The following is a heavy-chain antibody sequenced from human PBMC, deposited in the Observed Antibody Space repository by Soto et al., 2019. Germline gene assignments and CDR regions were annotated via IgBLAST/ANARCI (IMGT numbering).Heavy chain of an antibody. CDR2: INHSGST. Sequence: SETLSLTCAVYGGSFSGYYWSWIRQPPGKGLEWIGEINHSGSTNYNPSLRSRVTISVDTSKNQFSLKLSSVTAADTAVYYCVRDRMGIAARPHWFDPWGQGTLVTVSS. J-gene: IGHJ5*02. V-gene: IGHV4-34*01. CDR3: VRDRMGIAARPHWFDP. CDR1: GGSFSGYY. D-gene: IGHD6-6*01.